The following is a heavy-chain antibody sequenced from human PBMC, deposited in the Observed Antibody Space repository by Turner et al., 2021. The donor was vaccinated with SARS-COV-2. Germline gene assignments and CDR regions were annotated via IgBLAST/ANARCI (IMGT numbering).Heavy chain of an antibody. Sequence: QLQLQESGPGLAKPSETLSLTCTVSGGSISSSPYYWGWIRQPPGKGLEWIGSIYSSGSTYFNPSLKSRVTISVDTSKNQFSLKLSSVTAADTAVYCARRSEGYYGSGSHWFDPWGQGTLVTVSS. CDR3: ARRSEGYYGSGSHWFDP. CDR2: IYSSGST. J-gene: IGHJ5*02. V-gene: IGHV4-39*01. CDR1: GGSISSSPYY. D-gene: IGHD3-10*01.